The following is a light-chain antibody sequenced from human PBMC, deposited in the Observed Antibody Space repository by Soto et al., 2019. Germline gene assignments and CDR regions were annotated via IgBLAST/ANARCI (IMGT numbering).Light chain of an antibody. CDR3: QQYGSLSWT. CDR2: GAS. Sequence: DIVMTQSPATLSVSPGERATLSCRASQSVGRNLAWYQQKPGQAPRLLVYGASTKATDMPGRFSGSGSGTDFTLTISRLEPEDFAVYYCQQYGSLSWTFGQGTKVDIK. J-gene: IGKJ1*01. V-gene: IGKV3-15*01. CDR1: QSVGRN.